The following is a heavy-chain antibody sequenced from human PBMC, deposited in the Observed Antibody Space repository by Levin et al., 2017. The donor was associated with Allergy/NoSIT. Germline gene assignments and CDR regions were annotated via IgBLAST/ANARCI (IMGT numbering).Heavy chain of an antibody. Sequence: GESLKISCVTSGLDFNAFGMNWVRQAPGKGLEWLSHISSGGSPTFYADSVMGRFTISRDNAKNSLFLQMNSLRVGETAVYYCAGRGLDYWGQGTLVNVSS. CDR2: ISSGGSPT. V-gene: IGHV3-48*04. CDR1: GLDFNAFG. CDR3: AGRGLDY. J-gene: IGHJ4*02.